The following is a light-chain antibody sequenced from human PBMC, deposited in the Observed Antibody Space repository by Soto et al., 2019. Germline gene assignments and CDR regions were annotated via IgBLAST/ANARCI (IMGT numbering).Light chain of an antibody. Sequence: QSVLTQPPSVSGAPGQRVTISCTGSSSNIGAGYDVHWYQQLPGTAPKLLIYGNTNRPSGVPDRFSGSKSGTSASLAITGLQADDEADYYCQSYDSGLRGSVVFGGGTKLTVL. CDR1: SSNIGAGYD. J-gene: IGLJ2*01. V-gene: IGLV1-40*01. CDR3: QSYDSGLRGSVV. CDR2: GNT.